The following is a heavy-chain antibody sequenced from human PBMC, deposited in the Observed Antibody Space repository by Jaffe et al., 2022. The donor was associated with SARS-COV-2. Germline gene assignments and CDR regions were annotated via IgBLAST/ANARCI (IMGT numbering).Heavy chain of an antibody. V-gene: IGHV1-18*01. J-gene: IGHJ5*02. Sequence: QVQLVQSGAEVKKPGASLKVSCKASGYMFTTYGISWVRQAPGQGLEWMGWITTYNRNTYYAQKLQGRVTMTTDTSTSTAYMELRSLRSDDTAVYYCARVTEGNWFDPWGQGTLVTVSS. CDR2: ITTYNRNT. CDR3: ARVTEGNWFDP. CDR1: GYMFTTYG.